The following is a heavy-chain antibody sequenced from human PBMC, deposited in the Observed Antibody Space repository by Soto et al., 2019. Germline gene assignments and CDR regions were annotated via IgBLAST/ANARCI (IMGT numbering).Heavy chain of an antibody. CDR1: GFTFSSYA. CDR2: ISGSGGST. CDR3: AKDMSTTVTTIRDTIYYYYYYGMDV. V-gene: IGHV3-23*01. D-gene: IGHD4-17*01. J-gene: IGHJ6*02. Sequence: GGSLRLSCAASGFTFSSYAMSWVRQAPGKGLEWVSAISGSGGSTYYADSVKGRFTISRDNSKNTLYLQMNSLRAEDTAVYYCAKDMSTTVTTIRDTIYYYYYYGMDVWGQGTTVTVSS.